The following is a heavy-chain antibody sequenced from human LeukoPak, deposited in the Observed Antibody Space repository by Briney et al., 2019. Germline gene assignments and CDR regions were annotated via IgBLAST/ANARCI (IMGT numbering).Heavy chain of an antibody. CDR3: ARDAAAAGTGRFDP. V-gene: IGHV1-18*01. CDR1: GYTFTSYG. J-gene: IGHJ5*02. D-gene: IGHD6-13*01. Sequence: ASVKVSCKASGYTFTSYGISWVRQAPGQGLEWMGWICAYNGNTNYAQKLQGRVTMTTDTSTSTAYMELRSLRSDDTAVYYCARDAAAAGTGRFDPWGQGTLVTVSS. CDR2: ICAYNGNT.